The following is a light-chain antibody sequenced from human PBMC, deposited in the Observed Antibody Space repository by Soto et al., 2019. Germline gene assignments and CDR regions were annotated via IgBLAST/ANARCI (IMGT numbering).Light chain of an antibody. Sequence: DIVMTQSPDSLAVSLGERATINCKSSQSVLYSSNNKNYLAWYQQKPGQPPKLLIYWASTRESGVPDRFSGSGSGTDFTLTISSLQAEDVEVYYCQQYYSTPYNFGQGTKLEIK. J-gene: IGKJ2*01. CDR1: QSVLYSSNNKNY. CDR3: QQYYSTPYN. V-gene: IGKV4-1*01. CDR2: WAS.